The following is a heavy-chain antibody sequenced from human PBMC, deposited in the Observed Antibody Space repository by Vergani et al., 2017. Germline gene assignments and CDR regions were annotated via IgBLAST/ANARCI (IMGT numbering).Heavy chain of an antibody. J-gene: IGHJ3*02. D-gene: IGHD1-7*01. V-gene: IGHV4-34*01. CDR1: GGSFSGYY. Sequence: QVQLQQWGAGLLKPSETLSLTCAVYGGSFSGYYWSWIRQPPGKGLEWIGEINHSGSTNYNPSLKSRVTISVDTSKNQFSLKLSSVTAADTAVYYCAREGLELLRAFDIWGQGTMVTVSS. CDR2: INHSGST. CDR3: AREGLELLRAFDI.